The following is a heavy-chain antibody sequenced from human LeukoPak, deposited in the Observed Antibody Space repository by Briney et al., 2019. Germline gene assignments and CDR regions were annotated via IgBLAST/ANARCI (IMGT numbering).Heavy chain of an antibody. CDR2: INTNTGNP. CDR3: ARDRVLLWLGEAYYFDY. D-gene: IGHD3-10*01. V-gene: IGHV7-4-1*02. Sequence: ASVKVSCKASGYTFTSYAMNWVRRAPGQGLEWMGWINTNTGNPTYAQGFTGRFVFSLDTSVSTAYLQISSLRAEDTAVYYCARDRVLLWLGEAYYFDYWGQRTLVTVSS. CDR1: GYTFTSYA. J-gene: IGHJ4*02.